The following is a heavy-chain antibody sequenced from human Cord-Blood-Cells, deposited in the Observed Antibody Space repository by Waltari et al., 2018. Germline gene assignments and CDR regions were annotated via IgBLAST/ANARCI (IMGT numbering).Heavy chain of an antibody. CDR3: ARVGVSYDFWSGYHDAFDI. Sequence: QVQLVQSGAEVKKPGSSAKLSCKASGGHFSSYSISWVRQAPGQGLEWMGGIIPIFGTANYAQKFQGRVTITADESTSTAYMELSSLRSEDTAVYYCARVGVSYDFWSGYHDAFDIWGQGTMVTVSS. J-gene: IGHJ3*02. CDR1: GGHFSSYS. CDR2: IIPIFGTA. V-gene: IGHV1-69*01. D-gene: IGHD3-3*01.